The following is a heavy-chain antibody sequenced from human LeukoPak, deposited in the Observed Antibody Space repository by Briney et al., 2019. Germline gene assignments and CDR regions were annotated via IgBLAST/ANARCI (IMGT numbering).Heavy chain of an antibody. J-gene: IGHJ4*02. Sequence: ASVKVSCTASGYTFTHYDINWVRQATGQGLEWMGWMLPNSGYTGYAQKFQGRVTMTRNTATNTAYMELSSLTSDDTAIYYCARGLGAPSTDFDHWGQGTLVTVSS. V-gene: IGHV1-8*01. CDR1: GYTFTHYD. D-gene: IGHD1-26*01. CDR3: ARGLGAPSTDFDH. CDR2: MLPNSGYT.